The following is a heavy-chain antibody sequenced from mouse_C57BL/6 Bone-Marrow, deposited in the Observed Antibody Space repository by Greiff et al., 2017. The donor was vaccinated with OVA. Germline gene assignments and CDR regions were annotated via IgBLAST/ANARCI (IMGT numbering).Heavy chain of an antibody. V-gene: IGHV1-50*01. Sequence: QVQLQQPGAELVKPGASVKLSCKASGYTFTSYWMPWVKQRPGQGLEWIGEIDPSDSYTNYNQKFKGKATLTVDTSSSTSYLQLSCLTSAVSAVSYCSRSYGPCFDYWGQGTTLPVSS. CDR2: IDPSDSYT. CDR3: SRSYGPCFDY. J-gene: IGHJ2*01. D-gene: IGHD1-1*02. CDR1: GYTFTSYW.